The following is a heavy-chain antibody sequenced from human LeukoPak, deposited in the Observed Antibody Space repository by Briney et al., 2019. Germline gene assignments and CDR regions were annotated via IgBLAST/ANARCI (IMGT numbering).Heavy chain of an antibody. CDR2: IYYSGST. D-gene: IGHD3-3*01. Sequence: SETLSLTRTVSGGSISSSSYYWGWIRQPPGKGLEWIGSIYYSGSTYYNPSLKSRVTISVDTSKNQFSLKLSSVTAADTAVYYCARTFYYDFWSGRNYYYYGMDVWGQGTTVTVSS. V-gene: IGHV4-39*01. J-gene: IGHJ6*02. CDR1: GGSISSSSYY. CDR3: ARTFYYDFWSGRNYYYYGMDV.